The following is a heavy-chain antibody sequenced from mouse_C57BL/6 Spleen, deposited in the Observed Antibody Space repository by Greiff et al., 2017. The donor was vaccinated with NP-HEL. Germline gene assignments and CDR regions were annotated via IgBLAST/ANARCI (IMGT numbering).Heavy chain of an antibody. CDR1: GFNIKDYY. J-gene: IGHJ3*01. Sequence: LQQSGAELVKPGASVKLSCTASGFNIKDYYMHWVKQRTEQGLEWIGRIDPEDGDTKYATKFQGKATITADTSSNTAYLQLSSLPSEDTAVYDCARDHGYDPVPFAYGGQGTLVTVSA. CDR2: IDPEDGDT. D-gene: IGHD2-2*01. CDR3: ARDHGYDPVPFAY. V-gene: IGHV14-2*01.